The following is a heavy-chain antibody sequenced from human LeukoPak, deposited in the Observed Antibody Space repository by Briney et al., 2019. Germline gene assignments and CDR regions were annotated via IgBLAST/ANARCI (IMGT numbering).Heavy chain of an antibody. J-gene: IGHJ6*03. Sequence: SETLSLTCTVSGGSISSYYWSWIRQPPGKGLEWIGYIYYSGSTNYNPSLKSRLTISVDTSKNQFSLNLSSVTAADTAVYYCARASGDYASSYNFYMDVWGKGTTVTVSS. V-gene: IGHV4-59*08. CDR1: GGSISSYY. D-gene: IGHD4-17*01. CDR2: IYYSGST. CDR3: ARASGDYASSYNFYMDV.